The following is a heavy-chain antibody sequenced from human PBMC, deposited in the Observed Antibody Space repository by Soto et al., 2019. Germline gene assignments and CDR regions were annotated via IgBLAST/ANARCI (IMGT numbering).Heavy chain of an antibody. D-gene: IGHD3-3*01. CDR2: IYYSGST. J-gene: IGHJ6*02. Sequence: SETLSLTCTVSGGSISSGDYYWSWIRQPPGKGLEWIGYIYYSGSTYYNPSLKSRVTISVDTSKNQFSLKLSSVTAADTAVYYCAREYVLRFLEWVPDGMDVGGQGTTVTVSS. CDR3: AREYVLRFLEWVPDGMDV. V-gene: IGHV4-30-4*01. CDR1: GGSISSGDYY.